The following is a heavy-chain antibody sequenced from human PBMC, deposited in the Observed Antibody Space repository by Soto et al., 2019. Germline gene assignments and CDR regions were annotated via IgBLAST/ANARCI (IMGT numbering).Heavy chain of an antibody. CDR3: AYTGDESRKLVTAPSLDY. CDR2: SSGSGGST. D-gene: IGHD2-21*02. Sequence: GGSLRLSCAASGFTFSSYAMSWVRQAPGKGLEWVSASSGSGGSTYYADSVKGRFTISIDNSKNTLYLQMNSLRAEDTAVSFCAYTGDESRKLVTAPSLDYWGQGTLVTVSS. V-gene: IGHV3-23*01. CDR1: GFTFSSYA. J-gene: IGHJ4*02.